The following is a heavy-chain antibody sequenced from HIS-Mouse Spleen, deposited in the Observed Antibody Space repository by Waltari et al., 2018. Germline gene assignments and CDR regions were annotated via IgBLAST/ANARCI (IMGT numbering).Heavy chain of an antibody. V-gene: IGHV4-59*01. D-gene: IGHD3-9*01. CDR1: GGSISSYY. CDR2: IYYSGST. J-gene: IGHJ3*02. Sequence: QVQLQESGPGLVKPSETLSLTCTVSGGSISSYYCSWIPQPPGKGLEWSGYIYYSGSTNYNPSLKSRVTISVDTSKNQFSLKLSSVTAADTAVYYCARGTPRSPNISLRDKAFDIWGQGTMVTVSS. CDR3: ARGTPRSPNISLRDKAFDI.